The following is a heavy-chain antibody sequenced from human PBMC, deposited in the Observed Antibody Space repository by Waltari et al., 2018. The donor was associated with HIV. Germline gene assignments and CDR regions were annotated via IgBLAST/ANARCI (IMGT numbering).Heavy chain of an antibody. J-gene: IGHJ4*02. V-gene: IGHV3-30*03. Sequence: QVQLVESGGGVAQPGSSLRLPCAASGSPFSSYGMHWVRQAPGKGLEWVTVISYYGDNKYYADSVKGRFTISRDNSKNTLYLQMNSLRPEDTAVYYCARGASGWSPGYWGQGTLVTVSS. CDR2: ISYYGDNK. D-gene: IGHD6-19*01. CDR1: GSPFSSYG. CDR3: ARGASGWSPGY.